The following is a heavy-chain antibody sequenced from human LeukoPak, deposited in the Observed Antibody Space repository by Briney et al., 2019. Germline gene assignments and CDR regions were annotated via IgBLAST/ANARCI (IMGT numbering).Heavy chain of an antibody. D-gene: IGHD1-14*01. Sequence: PSQTLSLTCTVSGGSISSGSCYWSWIRQPAGKGLEWIGRIYTSGSTNYNPSLKSRVTISVDTSKNQFSLKLSSVTAADTAVYYCARDDHQSYYYYGMDVWGQGTTVTVSS. V-gene: IGHV4-61*02. CDR1: GGSISSGSCY. CDR2: IYTSGST. CDR3: ARDDHQSYYYYGMDV. J-gene: IGHJ6*02.